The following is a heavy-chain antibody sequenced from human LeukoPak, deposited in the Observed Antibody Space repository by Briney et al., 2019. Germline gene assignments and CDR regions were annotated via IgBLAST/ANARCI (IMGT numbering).Heavy chain of an antibody. J-gene: IGHJ5*02. D-gene: IGHD5-12*01. CDR3: ARNEGYHWFDP. V-gene: IGHV4-59*01. CDR2: IYYSGST. CDR1: GGSISSYY. Sequence: SETLSLTCTVSGGSISSYYWSWIRQPPGKGPEWIGYIYYSGSTNYNPSLKSRVTISVDTSKNQFSLKLSSVTAADTAVYYCARNEGYHWFDPWGQGTLVTVSS.